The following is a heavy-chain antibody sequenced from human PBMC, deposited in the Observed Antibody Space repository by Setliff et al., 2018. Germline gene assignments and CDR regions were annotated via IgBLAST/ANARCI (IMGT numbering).Heavy chain of an antibody. CDR2: ISGTGGST. J-gene: IGHJ4*02. D-gene: IGHD1-26*01. Sequence: GGSLRLSCAASGFTFSSYAMSWVRQAPGKGLEWVSAISGTGGSTYYADSVKGRFTISRDNSKNTLYLQMNSLRGEDTAVYYCSRGTSHGSAFDCWGQGTLVTVSS. V-gene: IGHV3-23*01. CDR1: GFTFSSYA. CDR3: SRGTSHGSAFDC.